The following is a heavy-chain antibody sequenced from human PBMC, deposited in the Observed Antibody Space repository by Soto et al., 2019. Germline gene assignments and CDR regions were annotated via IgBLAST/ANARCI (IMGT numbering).Heavy chain of an antibody. CDR1: GYTFTSYA. Sequence: ASVKVSCKASGYTFTSYAMHWVRQAPGQRLEWMGWINAGNGNTKYSQKFQGRVTITRDTSASTAYMELSSLRSEDTAVYYCARTAITMIVPMAEFDIWGQATMVTVSS. J-gene: IGHJ3*02. V-gene: IGHV1-3*01. CDR3: ARTAITMIVPMAEFDI. D-gene: IGHD3-22*01. CDR2: INAGNGNT.